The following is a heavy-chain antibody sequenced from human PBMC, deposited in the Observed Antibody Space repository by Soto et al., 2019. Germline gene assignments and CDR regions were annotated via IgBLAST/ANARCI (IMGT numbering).Heavy chain of an antibody. Sequence: GGSLRLSCAASGFTFSSYGMHWVRQAPGKGLEWVAVIWYDGSNKYYADSVKGRFTISRDNSKNTLYLQMNSLRAEDTAVYYCAKDILTGPKTDWFDPWGQGTLVTVS. CDR3: AKDILTGPKTDWFDP. CDR2: IWYDGSNK. D-gene: IGHD3-9*01. CDR1: GFTFSSYG. V-gene: IGHV3-30*02. J-gene: IGHJ5*02.